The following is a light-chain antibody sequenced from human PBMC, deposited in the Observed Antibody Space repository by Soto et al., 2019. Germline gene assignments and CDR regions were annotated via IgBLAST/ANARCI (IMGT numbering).Light chain of an antibody. Sequence: DIQMTQSPSTLSASVGDRVTITCRASQSISSWLAWYQQKPGKAPKLLIYDASSLESGVPSRFSGSGSGTEFTLTISSLQPDDFATYNCQQYNSYLIPFGQGTRLE. V-gene: IGKV1-5*01. CDR2: DAS. CDR3: QQYNSYLIP. CDR1: QSISSW. J-gene: IGKJ5*01.